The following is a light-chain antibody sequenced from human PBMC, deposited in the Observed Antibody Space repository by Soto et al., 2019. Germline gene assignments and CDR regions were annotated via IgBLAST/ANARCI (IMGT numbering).Light chain of an antibody. J-gene: IGLJ2*01. CDR1: SSNIGHMY. Sequence: QSVLTQPPSVSAAPGQKVTISCSGSSSNIGHMYVSWYQQFPGTAPKLLIYENYKRPSGIPDRFSAAKSGTSATLDITGLQTGDEADYYCATWISSDLSVLFGGGTKLTVL. V-gene: IGLV1-51*02. CDR2: ENY. CDR3: ATWISSDLSVL.